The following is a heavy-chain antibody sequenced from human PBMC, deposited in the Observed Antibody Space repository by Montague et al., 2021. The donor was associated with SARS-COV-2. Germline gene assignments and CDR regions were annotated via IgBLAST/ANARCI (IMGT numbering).Heavy chain of an antibody. CDR1: IGSISSGSYY. D-gene: IGHD6-25*01. CDR2: IYTSGST. CDR3: ARDGYSSGWNGLLWFDP. V-gene: IGHV4-61*02. Sequence: TLSLTCTVSIGSISSGSYYWSWIRQPAGKGLEWIGRIYTSGSTNYXPSLKSRVTISVDTSKNQFSLKLSSVTAADTAVYYCARDGYSSGWNGLLWFDPWGQGTLVTVPS. J-gene: IGHJ5*02.